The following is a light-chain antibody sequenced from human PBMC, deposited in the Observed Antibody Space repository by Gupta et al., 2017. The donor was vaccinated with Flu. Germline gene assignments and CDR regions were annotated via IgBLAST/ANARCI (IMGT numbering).Light chain of an antibody. V-gene: IGKV3-11*01. CDR3: QQHSNWPPLT. CDR2: DAS. CDR1: QSVSSY. Sequence: EILLTQSPASLSLSAGERATLSCCASQSVSSYLAWYQQKPGKAPRLLIYDASNRPTGVPARFSGSGCGKYVTLTISSREQEDFAGYYCQQHSNWPPLTFGRGTKVEIK. J-gene: IGKJ4*01.